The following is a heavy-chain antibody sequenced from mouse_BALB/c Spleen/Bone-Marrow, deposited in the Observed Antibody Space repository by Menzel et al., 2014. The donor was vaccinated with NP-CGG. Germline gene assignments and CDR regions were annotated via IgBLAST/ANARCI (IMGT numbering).Heavy chain of an antibody. V-gene: IGHV1-7*01. Sequence: QVQLQHPGAELAKPGASVKMSCKASGYTFTSYWMHWIKQRPGQGLEWIGYITPSTGYIEYNQKFKDKATLTADKSSSTAYMQLSSLTSEDSAVYYCARPRFAYWGQGTLVTVSA. CDR1: GYTFTSYW. CDR2: ITPSTGYI. J-gene: IGHJ3*01. CDR3: ARPRFAY.